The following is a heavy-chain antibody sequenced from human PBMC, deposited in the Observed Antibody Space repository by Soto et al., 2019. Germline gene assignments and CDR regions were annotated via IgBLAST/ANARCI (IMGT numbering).Heavy chain of an antibody. D-gene: IGHD3-16*01. CDR1: GGSVSSGSYY. Sequence: QVQLQESGPGLVKPSETLSLTCTVSGGSVSSGSYYWNWIRQPPGKGLEWIGYIYSSGSTNYNPSLRSRVTISVYTSKNQFSLKLSSVIAADTAVYCCTRCRPVGPGYWGQGTLVTVSS. CDR2: IYSSGST. CDR3: TRCRPVGPGY. J-gene: IGHJ4*02. V-gene: IGHV4-61*01.